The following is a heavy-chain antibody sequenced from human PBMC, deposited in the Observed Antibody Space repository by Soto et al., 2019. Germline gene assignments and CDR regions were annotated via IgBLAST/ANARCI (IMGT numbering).Heavy chain of an antibody. J-gene: IGHJ6*02. V-gene: IGHV1-2*02. CDR1: GYTFTGYY. D-gene: IGHD2-21*01. CDR2: IHLNSGGT. Sequence: ASVKVSCKASGYTFTGYYVHWVRQAPGHGLEWLGWIHLNSGGTNYAQSFQGRVTMTRDMSVSTVYMEMTGLSSDDTAVYYCASPRELSYSYYYSGMDVWGQGTTVTVSS. CDR3: ASPRELSYSYYYSGMDV.